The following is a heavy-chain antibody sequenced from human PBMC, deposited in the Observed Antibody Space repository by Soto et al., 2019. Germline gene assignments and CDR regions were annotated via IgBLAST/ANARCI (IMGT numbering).Heavy chain of an antibody. CDR1: GGTFSSYA. V-gene: IGHV1-69*13. CDR3: ARSECPNGVGYTFAHFYYFGMDV. D-gene: IGHD2-8*01. J-gene: IGHJ6*02. Sequence: GASVKVSCKASGGTFSSYAISWVRQAPGHGVEWMGGTIPILGTANFAQTLRSRVTINAYSSTSKVYMALSSLSSEDTAVYYCARSECPNGVGYTFAHFYYFGMDVWGQGTTVTVAS. CDR2: TIPILGTA.